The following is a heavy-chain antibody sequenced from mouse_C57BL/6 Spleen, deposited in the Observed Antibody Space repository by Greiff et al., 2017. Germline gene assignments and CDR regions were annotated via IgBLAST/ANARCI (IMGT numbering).Heavy chain of an antibody. D-gene: IGHD1-1*01. CDR2: IHPNSGST. J-gene: IGHJ4*01. CDR3: ARSDSYYYYGSSNY. V-gene: IGHV1-64*01. Sequence: VQLQQSGAELVKPGASVKLSCKASGYTFTSYWMHWVKQRPGQGLEWIGMIHPNSGSTNYNEKFKSKATLTVDKSSSTAYMQLSSLTSEDSAVYYCARSDSYYYYGSSNYWGQGTSVTVSS. CDR1: GYTFTSYW.